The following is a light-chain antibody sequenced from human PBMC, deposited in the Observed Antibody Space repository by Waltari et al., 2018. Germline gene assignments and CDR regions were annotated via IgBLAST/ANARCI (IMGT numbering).Light chain of an antibody. CDR2: WAS. Sequence: DIVMTQSPDSLAVSLGERATINCKSSQSVLYNSNNKNYLAWFQQKPGQPPKLLIYWASTRESGVPDRFSGSGSGTEFTLTISSLQAEDVVVYYCQQYYTTPYTFGQGTKLEIK. J-gene: IGKJ2*01. CDR3: QQYYTTPYT. V-gene: IGKV4-1*01. CDR1: QSVLYNSNNKNY.